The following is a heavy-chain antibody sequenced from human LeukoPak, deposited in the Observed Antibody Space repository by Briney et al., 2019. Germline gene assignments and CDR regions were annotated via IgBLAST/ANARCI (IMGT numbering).Heavy chain of an antibody. Sequence: PSETLSLTCTVSGGSISSYYWNWIRQPPGKGLEWIGYIYYSGSTNYNPSLKSRVTISVDTSKNQFSLKLSSVTAADTAVYYCARTTAADQGFYYYYGMDAWGKGTTVTVPS. CDR3: ARTTAADQGFYYYYGMDA. D-gene: IGHD6-13*01. V-gene: IGHV4-59*12. CDR1: GGSISSYY. J-gene: IGHJ6*04. CDR2: IYYSGST.